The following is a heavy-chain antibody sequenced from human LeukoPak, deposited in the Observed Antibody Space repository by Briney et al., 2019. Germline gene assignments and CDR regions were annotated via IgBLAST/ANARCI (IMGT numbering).Heavy chain of an antibody. V-gene: IGHV4-61*02. Sequence: SETLSLTCTVSGGSISSGSFYWSWIRQTAGKGLEWIGRIYPSGDSQYSPSFRSRATISLDTRDQFSLKLSSVTAADTAVYFCARGYDRNGYQSRGFDYWGQGALVNVSS. CDR2: IYPSGDS. CDR3: ARGYDRNGYQSRGFDY. D-gene: IGHD3-22*01. CDR1: GGSISSGSFY. J-gene: IGHJ4*02.